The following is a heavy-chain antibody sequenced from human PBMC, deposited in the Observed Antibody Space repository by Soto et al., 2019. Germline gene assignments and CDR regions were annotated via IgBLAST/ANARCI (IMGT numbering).Heavy chain of an antibody. V-gene: IGHV3-23*01. J-gene: IGHJ4*02. CDR2: ISGSGGST. Sequence: GGSLRLSCAASGFTFSSYAMSWVRQAPGKGLEWVSAISGSGGSTYYADSVKGRFTISRDNSKNTLYLQMNSLRVEDTAVYYCANRLKARQLGLFDYWGQGTLVTVSS. D-gene: IGHD6-6*01. CDR1: GFTFSSYA. CDR3: ANRLKARQLGLFDY.